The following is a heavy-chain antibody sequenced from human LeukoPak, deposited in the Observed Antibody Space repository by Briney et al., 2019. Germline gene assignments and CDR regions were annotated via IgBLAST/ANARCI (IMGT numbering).Heavy chain of an antibody. CDR2: ISYDGSNK. Sequence: LPGGSLRLSCAASGFTFSSYAMHWVRQAPGKGLEWVAVISYDGSNKYYADSVKGRFTISRDNSKNTLYLQMNSLRAEDTAVYYCARDRGYTNGVCYTGVDYWGQGTLVTVSS. CDR3: ARDRGYTNGVCYTGVDY. J-gene: IGHJ4*02. V-gene: IGHV3-30*04. D-gene: IGHD2-8*01. CDR1: GFTFSSYA.